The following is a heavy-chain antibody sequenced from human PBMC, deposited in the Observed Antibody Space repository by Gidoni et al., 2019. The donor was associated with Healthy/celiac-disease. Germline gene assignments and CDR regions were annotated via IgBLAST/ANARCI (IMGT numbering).Heavy chain of an antibody. D-gene: IGHD2-15*01. V-gene: IGHV1-18*01. Sequence: QVQLVQSGAEVKKPGASVKVSCKASGYTFTSYGLSWVRQAPGQGLEWKGWISAYNGNTNYAQKLQGRVTMTTDTSTSTAYMELRSLRSDDTAVYYCASLGYCSGGSCYGTPYYYYGMDVWGQGTTVTVSS. CDR3: ASLGYCSGGSCYGTPYYYYGMDV. CDR1: GYTFTSYG. J-gene: IGHJ6*02. CDR2: ISAYNGNT.